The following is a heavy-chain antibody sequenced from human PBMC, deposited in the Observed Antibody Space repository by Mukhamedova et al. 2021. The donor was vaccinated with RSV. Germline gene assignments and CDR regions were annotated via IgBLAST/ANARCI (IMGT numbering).Heavy chain of an antibody. D-gene: IGHD4-23*01. CDR2: DSDT. CDR3: ARSLSTVVKRNYFDY. V-gene: IGHV5-51*01. Sequence: DSDTRYSPSFQGQVTFSADRSINTAYLQWSSLKASDTAMYYCARSLSTVVKRNYFDYWGQGTLVTASS. J-gene: IGHJ4*02.